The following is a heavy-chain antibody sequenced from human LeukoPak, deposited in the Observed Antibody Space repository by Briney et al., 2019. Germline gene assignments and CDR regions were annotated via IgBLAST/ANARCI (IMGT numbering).Heavy chain of an antibody. J-gene: IGHJ3*02. D-gene: IGHD3-10*01. CDR1: GFTFSSYS. V-gene: IGHV3-21*01. CDR3: ARSGVWFGEYLDAFDI. Sequence: SPGGSLRLSCAASGFTFSSYSTNWVRQAPGKGLEWVSSISSSSSYIYYADSVKGRFTISRDNAKNSLYLQMNSLRAEDTAVYYCARSGVWFGEYLDAFDIWGQGTMVTVSS. CDR2: ISSSSSYI.